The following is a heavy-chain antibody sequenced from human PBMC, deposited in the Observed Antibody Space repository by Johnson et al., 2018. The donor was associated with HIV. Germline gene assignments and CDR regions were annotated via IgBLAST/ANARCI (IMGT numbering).Heavy chain of an antibody. D-gene: IGHD2-15*01. J-gene: IGHJ3*02. CDR1: RFTFSDYY. CDR2: ISRSGSTI. V-gene: IGHV3-11*04. Sequence: HVQLVESGGGVLQPGGSPRLSPAASRFTFSDYYMSWIPQAPGKGLEWVSYISRSGSTIYYGDSVTGRFTISRDNSKNTLSLQMNSLRADDTAIYYCAQDLDTLAPYVAFDMWGQGTMVTVSS. CDR3: AQDLDTLAPYVAFDM.